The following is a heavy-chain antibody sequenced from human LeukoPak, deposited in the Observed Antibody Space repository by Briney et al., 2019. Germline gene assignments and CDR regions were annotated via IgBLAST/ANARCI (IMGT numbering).Heavy chain of an antibody. CDR2: IYRSGST. V-gene: IGHV4-4*02. CDR3: ARAQVGSPFYY. Sequence: SGTLSLTCAVSGDSINNNYWWRWVRQFPGKGLEWIGEIYRSGSTSYNPSLKSRVTISVDTSKNQFSLKLSSVTAADTAVYYCARAQVGSPFYYWGQGTLVTVSS. CDR1: GDSINNNYW. J-gene: IGHJ4*02. D-gene: IGHD6-6*01.